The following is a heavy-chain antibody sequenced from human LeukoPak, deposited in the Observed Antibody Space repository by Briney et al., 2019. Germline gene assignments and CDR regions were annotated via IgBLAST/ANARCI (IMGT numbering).Heavy chain of an antibody. D-gene: IGHD2-15*01. V-gene: IGHV3-7*03. CDR2: INPDRSGK. CDR3: TRPGHYCSGGGSCSPFEY. CDR1: GFTLSYHI. Sequence: PGGALRLSCSAYGFTLSYHIMNWVRQAPAKGLEWVANINPDRSGKYYVASVKGRFTLSRDNAKTSLFLQMSSLSAEDTAFYYCTRPGHYCSGGGSCSPFEYWGPGTLVTVSS. J-gene: IGHJ4*02.